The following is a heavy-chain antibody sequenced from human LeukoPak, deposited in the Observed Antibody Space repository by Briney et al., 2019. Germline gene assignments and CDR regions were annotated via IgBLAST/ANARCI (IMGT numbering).Heavy chain of an antibody. CDR2: VKVDGSDK. CDR3: ARMGSDFLWGTTHYFFDY. J-gene: IGHJ4*02. D-gene: IGHD3-16*01. CDR1: GVTFSNYW. V-gene: IGHV3-7*01. Sequence: GGTLRLSCAASGVTFSNYWIDWVRQSPGKGLEWVANVKVDGSDKNYVDSVKGRFTISRDNAKNSVYLQMNSLRVGDTAVYYCARMGSDFLWGTTHYFFDYWGQGTLVTVSS.